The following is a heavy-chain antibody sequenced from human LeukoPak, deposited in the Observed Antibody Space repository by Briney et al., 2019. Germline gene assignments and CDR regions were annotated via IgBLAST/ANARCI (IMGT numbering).Heavy chain of an antibody. CDR2: INPNSGGT. CDR1: GYTFTGYY. CDR3: ARDHYDSSGYGDAFDI. D-gene: IGHD3-22*01. V-gene: IGHV1-2*02. Sequence: AASVKVSCKASGYTFTGYYMHWVRQAPGQGLEWMGWINPNSGGTNYAQKFQGRVTMTRDTSISTAYMELSRLRSDDTAVYYCARDHYDSSGYGDAFDIWGQGTMVTVSS. J-gene: IGHJ3*02.